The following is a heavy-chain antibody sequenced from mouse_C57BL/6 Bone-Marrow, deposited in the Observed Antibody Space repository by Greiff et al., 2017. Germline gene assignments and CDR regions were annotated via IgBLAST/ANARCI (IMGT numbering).Heavy chain of an antibody. CDR2: IYPRSGNT. CDR3: ATVYGNYPYYAMDY. V-gene: IGHV1-81*01. CDR1: GYTFTSYG. Sequence: QVQLKESGAELARPGASVKLSCKASGYTFTSYGISWVKQRTGQGLEWIGEIYPRSGNTYYNEKFKGKATLTADKSSSTAYMELRSLTSEDSAVYFCATVYGNYPYYAMDYWGQGTSVTVSS. D-gene: IGHD2-1*01. J-gene: IGHJ4*01.